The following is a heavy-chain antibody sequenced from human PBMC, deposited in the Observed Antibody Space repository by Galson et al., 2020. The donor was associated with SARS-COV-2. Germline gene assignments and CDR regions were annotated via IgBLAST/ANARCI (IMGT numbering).Heavy chain of an antibody. CDR1: GFTFNDYA. D-gene: IGHD3-10*01. V-gene: IGHV3-64D*08. CDR3: VKGGSGTFYNWLDP. Sequence: GESLKISCLASGFTFNDYAMFWVRQAPGKGLEYVSAISSHGSSTYYAESVKGRFTISRDNSKSTLYLQMSRLRPDDTAVYYCVKGGSGTFYNWLDPGGQGTLVTVSS. J-gene: IGHJ5*02. CDR2: ISSHGSST.